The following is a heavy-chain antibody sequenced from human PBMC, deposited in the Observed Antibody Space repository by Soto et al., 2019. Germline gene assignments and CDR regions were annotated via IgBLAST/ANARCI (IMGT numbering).Heavy chain of an antibody. V-gene: IGHV4-39*01. CDR3: AVVDSTGNWFDP. J-gene: IGHJ5*02. Sequence: QLQLQESGPGLVKPSETLSLTCTVSGGSISSRDFYWGWLRQTPGKVLEFIGSMYYSGTTYYNPSLKSRVTISVDTSKNQFTLKLISVTAADTAVYYCAVVDSTGNWFDPWGEGALVTVSS. D-gene: IGHD6-25*01. CDR1: GGSISSRDFY. CDR2: MYYSGTT.